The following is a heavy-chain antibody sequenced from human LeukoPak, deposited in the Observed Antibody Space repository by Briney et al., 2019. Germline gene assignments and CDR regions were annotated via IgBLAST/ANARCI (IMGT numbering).Heavy chain of an antibody. V-gene: IGHV3-23*01. CDR2: ISGSGGST. J-gene: IGHJ4*02. Sequence: GGSLRLSCAASGFKFSSYAMSWVRQAPGKGLEWVSAISGSGGSTYYADSVKGRFTISRDNSKNSLYLQMNSLRDEDTAVYYCARDSFFHTGTFDYWGQGTLVTVSS. D-gene: IGHD2/OR15-2a*01. CDR1: GFKFSSYA. CDR3: ARDSFFHTGTFDY.